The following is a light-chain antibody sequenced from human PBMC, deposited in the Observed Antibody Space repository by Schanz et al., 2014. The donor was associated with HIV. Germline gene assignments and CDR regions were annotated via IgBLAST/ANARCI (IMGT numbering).Light chain of an antibody. CDR1: SSNIGAGYD. CDR2: DNT. J-gene: IGLJ2*01. CDR3: AAWDDSLNGVV. V-gene: IGLV1-40*01. Sequence: QSVLAQPPSVSGAPGQRVTISCTGTSSNIGAGYDVHWYQLLPGTAPTLLIFDNTNRPSGVPARFSASKSGTSASLAISGLRSEDETDYYCAAWDDSLNGVVFGGGTKLTVL.